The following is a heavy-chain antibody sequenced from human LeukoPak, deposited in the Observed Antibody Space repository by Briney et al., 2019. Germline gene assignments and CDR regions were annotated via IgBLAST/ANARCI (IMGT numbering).Heavy chain of an antibody. J-gene: IGHJ4*02. Sequence: GGSLRLSCVASGFTFSSYAMSWVRQAPGKGLEWVSAISGSGGSTYYADSVKGRFTISRDNSKNTLYLQMNSLRAEDTAVYYCATNDYDFLPRVNFDYWGQGTLVTVSS. CDR1: GFTFSSYA. V-gene: IGHV3-23*01. D-gene: IGHD3-3*01. CDR2: ISGSGGST. CDR3: ATNDYDFLPRVNFDY.